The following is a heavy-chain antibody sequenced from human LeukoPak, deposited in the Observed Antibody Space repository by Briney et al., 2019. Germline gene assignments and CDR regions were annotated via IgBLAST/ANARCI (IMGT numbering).Heavy chain of an antibody. Sequence: ASVKVSCKASGYTFSSSGISWVRQAPGQGLEWMGWISPYNDDTRYEQTLQGRVTMTTDTSTSTVYMELRSLRSGDTAVYYCARSGSGYNPIDFWGQGTRVTVYS. V-gene: IGHV1-18*01. D-gene: IGHD5-12*01. J-gene: IGHJ4*02. CDR1: GYTFSSSG. CDR3: ARSGSGYNPIDF. CDR2: ISPYNDDT.